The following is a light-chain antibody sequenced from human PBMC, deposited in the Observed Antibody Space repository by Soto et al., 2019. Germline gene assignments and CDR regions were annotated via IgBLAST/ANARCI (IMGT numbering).Light chain of an antibody. CDR1: SGHSSYA. V-gene: IGLV4-69*01. CDR3: QTWGSGIVV. CDR2: LNSDGRH. J-gene: IGLJ2*01. Sequence: QAVVTQSPSASASLGASVKLTCTLSSGHSSYAIAWHQQQPEKGPRYLMKLNSDGRHSKGDGIPDRFLGSSSGAERYLTISSLQSEDEADYYCQTWGSGIVVFGGGTKLTVL.